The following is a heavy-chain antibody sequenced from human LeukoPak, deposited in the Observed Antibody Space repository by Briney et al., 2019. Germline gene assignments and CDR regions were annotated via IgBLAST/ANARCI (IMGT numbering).Heavy chain of an antibody. Sequence: SVKVSCKASGGTFSSYAISWVRQAPGQGLEWMGGIIPIFGTANYAQKFQGRVTITADESTSTAYMELSSLRSEDTAVYYCARGSNMYYDSSGYYGYWAQGTLVTVSS. CDR2: IIPIFGTA. CDR1: GGTFSSYA. D-gene: IGHD3-22*01. CDR3: ARGSNMYYDSSGYYGY. J-gene: IGHJ4*02. V-gene: IGHV1-69*01.